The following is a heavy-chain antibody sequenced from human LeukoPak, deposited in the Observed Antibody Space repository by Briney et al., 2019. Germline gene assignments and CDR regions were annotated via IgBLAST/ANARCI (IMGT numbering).Heavy chain of an antibody. J-gene: IGHJ4*02. D-gene: IGHD6-6*01. CDR2: ISSSSSYI. CDR1: GFTFNSYS. V-gene: IGHV3-21*01. Sequence: PGGSLRLSCAASGFTFNSYSMNWVRQAPGKGLEWVSSISSSSSYIYYADSVKGRFTISRNNAKNSLYLQMNSLRAEDTAVYYCARGPIAAQIDYWGQGTLVTVSS. CDR3: ARGPIAAQIDY.